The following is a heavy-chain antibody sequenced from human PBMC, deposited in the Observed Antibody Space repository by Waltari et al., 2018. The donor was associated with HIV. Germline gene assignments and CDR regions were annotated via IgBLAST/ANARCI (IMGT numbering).Heavy chain of an antibody. CDR2: ISSSSSYI. D-gene: IGHD3-22*01. CDR1: GFTLSRYS. CDR3: ARDPAWGMIVEIY. V-gene: IGHV3-21*01. Sequence: EVQLVESGGGLVKPGGSLRLSCAASGFTLSRYSLHWVRQAPGKGLEWVSSISSSSSYIYYADSVKGRFTISRDNAKNSLYLQMNSLRAEDTAVYYCARDPAWGMIVEIYWGQGTLVTVSS. J-gene: IGHJ4*02.